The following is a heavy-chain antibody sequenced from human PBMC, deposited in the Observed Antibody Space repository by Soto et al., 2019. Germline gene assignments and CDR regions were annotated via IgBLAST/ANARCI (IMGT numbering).Heavy chain of an antibody. CDR3: ARGGVDFWSGYWGVDY. Sequence: GGSLRLSCAASGFTFSDYYMSWIRRAPGKGLEWVSHISSTGSSMYYVGSVRGRFIISRYNAKNSLYLEMNSLRAEDTAVYYCARGGVDFWSGYWGVDYWGQGTLVTVSS. D-gene: IGHD3-3*01. V-gene: IGHV3-11*01. CDR2: ISSTGSSM. CDR1: GFTFSDYY. J-gene: IGHJ4*02.